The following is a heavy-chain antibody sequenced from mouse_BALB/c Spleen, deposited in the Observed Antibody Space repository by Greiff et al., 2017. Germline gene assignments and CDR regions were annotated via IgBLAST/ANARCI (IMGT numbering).Heavy chain of an antibody. D-gene: IGHD2-3*01. V-gene: IGHV14-3*02. CDR1: GFNIKDTY. CDR3: ARFDGYYGLDY. CDR2: IDPANGNT. Sequence: EVQLHQSGAGLVKPGASVKLSCTASGFNIKDTYMHWVKQRPEQGLEWIGRIDPANGNTKYDPKFQGKATITADTSSNTAYLQLSSLTSEDTAVYYCARFDGYYGLDYWGQGTTLTVSS. J-gene: IGHJ2*01.